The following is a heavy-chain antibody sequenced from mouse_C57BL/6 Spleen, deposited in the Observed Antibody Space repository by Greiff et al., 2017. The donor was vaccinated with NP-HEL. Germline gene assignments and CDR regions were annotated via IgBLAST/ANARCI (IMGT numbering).Heavy chain of an antibody. J-gene: IGHJ2*01. CDR3: ARGEGDYDGYYFDY. CDR1: GYTFTSYW. Sequence: QVQLKQPGTELVKPGASVKLSCKASGYTFTSYWMHWVKQRPGQGLEWIGNINPSNGGTNYNEKFKSKATLTVDKSSSTAYMQLSSLTSEDSAVYYCARGEGDYDGYYFDYWGQGTTLTVSS. D-gene: IGHD2-4*01. V-gene: IGHV1-53*01. CDR2: INPSNGGT.